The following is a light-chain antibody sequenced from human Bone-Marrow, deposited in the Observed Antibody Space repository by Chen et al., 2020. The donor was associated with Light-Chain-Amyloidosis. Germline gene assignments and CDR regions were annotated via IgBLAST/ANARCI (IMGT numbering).Light chain of an antibody. V-gene: IGLV2-18*02. J-gene: IGLJ3*02. CDR2: EVS. CDR1: SSDVGSYNR. Sequence: QSALTQPPSVSGSPGQSVTISCAGTSSDVGSYNRVSWYQQPPAPAPTLMIDEVSNRPSCVPDRFSGSKSGDTASLTISGPQAEDEAYYYCSSRTSSSTGVFGGGTKLTVL. CDR3: SSRTSSSTGV.